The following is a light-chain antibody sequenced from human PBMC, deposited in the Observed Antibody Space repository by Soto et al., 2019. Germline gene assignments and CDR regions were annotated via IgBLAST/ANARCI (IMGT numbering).Light chain of an antibody. J-gene: IGKJ1*01. CDR2: DAS. Sequence: NMSRYQYNLTTSVGDRVTITCRAIQDIRIRVTGFHQKPGKAPKLLIYDASSLECWVPHSFSGSGSGTDVTLTISSLQTDDFSAYHCQQYHSYWRFGQGTK. CDR3: QQYHSYWR. V-gene: IGKV1-5*01. CDR1: QDIRIR.